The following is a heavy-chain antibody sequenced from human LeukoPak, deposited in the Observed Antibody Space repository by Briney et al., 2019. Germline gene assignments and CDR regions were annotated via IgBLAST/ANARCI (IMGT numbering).Heavy chain of an antibody. CDR3: AKDQDTYYYDSNGSFDY. V-gene: IGHV3-23*01. J-gene: IGHJ4*02. CDR2: ISGSGGST. CDR1: GFTFSSYA. D-gene: IGHD3-22*01. Sequence: PGGSLRLSCAASGFTFSSYAMSWVRQTPGKGLEWVSAISGSGGSTYYADSVKGRFTISRDNSKNTLYLQMNSLRAEDTAVYYCAKDQDTYYYDSNGSFDYWGQGTLVTVSS.